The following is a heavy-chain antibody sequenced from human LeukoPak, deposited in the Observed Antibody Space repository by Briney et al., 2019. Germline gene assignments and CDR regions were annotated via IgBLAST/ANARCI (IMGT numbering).Heavy chain of an antibody. J-gene: IGHJ4*02. CDR2: IWYDGSNK. D-gene: IGHD3-9*01. CDR1: GFTFSSYG. V-gene: IGHV3-33*03. Sequence: PGRSLRLSCAASGFTFSSYGMHWVRQAPGKGLEWVALIWYDGSNKYYTDSVRGRFTISRDSAKNSLYLQMNSLRAEDTALYYCAKTPDRFDWLPYFDYWGQGTLVTVSS. CDR3: AKTPDRFDWLPYFDY.